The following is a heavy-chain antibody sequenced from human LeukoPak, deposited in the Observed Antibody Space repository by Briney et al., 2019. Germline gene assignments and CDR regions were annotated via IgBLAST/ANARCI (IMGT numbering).Heavy chain of an antibody. CDR2: INEDGSTT. D-gene: IGHD1-26*01. V-gene: IGHV3-74*01. J-gene: IGHJ4*02. CDR1: GFIFSSNW. Sequence: GGSLRLSCAASGFIFSSNWMHWVRQAPGKGLVWASRINEDGSTTNYADSVKGRFTISRDNAKNTLYLQMNSLRAEDTAVYYCVRDLGGRSGHWGQGTLVTVSS. CDR3: VRDLGGRSGH.